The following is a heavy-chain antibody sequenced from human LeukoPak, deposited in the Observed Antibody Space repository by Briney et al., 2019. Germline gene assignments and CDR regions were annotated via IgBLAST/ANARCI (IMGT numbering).Heavy chain of an antibody. Sequence: GGSLRLSCAASGFTFSNYAMHWVRQAPGMGLEYVSAINANGGGTYYADSVKGRFTISRDNSKSTLYLQLGRLRAEDIAVYFCARVLLTGYYYDYWGQGTLVTVSS. CDR3: ARVLLTGYYYDY. V-gene: IGHV3-64*02. J-gene: IGHJ4*02. D-gene: IGHD3-9*01. CDR2: INANGGGT. CDR1: GFTFSNYA.